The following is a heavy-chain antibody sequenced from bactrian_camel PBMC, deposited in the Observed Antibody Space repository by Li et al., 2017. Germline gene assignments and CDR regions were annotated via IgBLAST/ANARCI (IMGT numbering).Heavy chain of an antibody. CDR3: ATSITPRRPTLATSRAFGY. J-gene: IGHJ6*01. D-gene: IGHD4*01. V-gene: IGHV3-2*01. CDR1: GLSFSLHY. CDR2: IGFDGNAA. Sequence: HVQLVESGGDLVQPGGSLRLSCTASGLSFSLHYMTWVRQAPGKGLEWVSTIGFDGNAAYYADSVKGRFTISRDNAKNTVYLQMNDLTSEDTALYYCATSITPRRPTLATSRAFGYWGQGTQVTVS.